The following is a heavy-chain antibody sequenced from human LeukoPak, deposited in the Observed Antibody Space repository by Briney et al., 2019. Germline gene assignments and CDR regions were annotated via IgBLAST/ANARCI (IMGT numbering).Heavy chain of an antibody. V-gene: IGHV3-13*01. CDR2: IGIRGDT. CDR3: ARGGIQVSGIDEYDY. CDR1: GFTFIDYD. Sequence: GGSLRLSCAASGFTFIDYDMHWVRQVIGKGLEWVSAIGIRGDTHYSGSVKGRFTISRENAESSLYLQMNSLRAEDTAVYYCARGGIQVSGIDEYDYWGQGTLVTVSS. D-gene: IGHD6-19*01. J-gene: IGHJ4*02.